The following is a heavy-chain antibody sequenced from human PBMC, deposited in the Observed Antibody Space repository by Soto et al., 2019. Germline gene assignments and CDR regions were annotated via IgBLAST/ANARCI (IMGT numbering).Heavy chain of an antibody. Sequence: PGGSLRLSWAASGLPFTNYSLSWVRQAPGKGLEWVANINQDGSGKYYADSVKGRFTISRDNSKNTLYLQMNSLRAEDTAVYYCAKGPPYDFWSGFWGQGTLVTVSS. J-gene: IGHJ4*02. D-gene: IGHD3-3*01. CDR3: AKGPPYDFWSGF. V-gene: IGHV3-7*01. CDR1: GLPFTNYS. CDR2: INQDGSGK.